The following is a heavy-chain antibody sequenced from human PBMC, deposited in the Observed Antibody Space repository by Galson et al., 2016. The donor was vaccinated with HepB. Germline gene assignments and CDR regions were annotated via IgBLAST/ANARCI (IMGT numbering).Heavy chain of an antibody. CDR3: ARADDYGDYYFDY. Sequence: SCAASGFTFSSYSMNWVRQAPGKGLDWVSSISSSSSYIYYADSVEGRFTISRDNAKNSLYLQMNNLRAEDTAVYYCARADDYGDYYFDYWGQGTLVTVSS. CDR1: GFTFSSYS. CDR2: ISSSSSYI. J-gene: IGHJ4*02. D-gene: IGHD4-17*01. V-gene: IGHV3-21*01.